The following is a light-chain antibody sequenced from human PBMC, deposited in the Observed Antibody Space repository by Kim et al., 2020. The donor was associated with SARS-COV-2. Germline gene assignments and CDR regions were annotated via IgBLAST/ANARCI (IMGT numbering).Light chain of an antibody. Sequence: QSALTQPRSVSGSPGQSVTISCTGTSSDVGGYNYVSWYQQHPGKAPKLMIYDVSKRPSGVPDRFSGSKSGNTASLTISGLQAEDEADYYCCSLKVVFGGGTQLTVL. CDR3: CSLKVV. CDR1: SSDVGGYNY. CDR2: DVS. V-gene: IGLV2-11*01. J-gene: IGLJ2*01.